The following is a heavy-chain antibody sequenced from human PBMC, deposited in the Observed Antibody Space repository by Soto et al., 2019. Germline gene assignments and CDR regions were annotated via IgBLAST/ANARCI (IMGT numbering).Heavy chain of an antibody. Sequence: QVQLQQWGAGLLKPSETLSLNCAVTGGSLSGYYWRWIRQPPGKGLEWIGEVKDGGHTNYSPSLRGRVPISSDTSNNQFSLRLNSVTAADTGVYYCARGQEGVVATHWDQGSLVTVSS. V-gene: IGHV4-34*01. CDR3: ARGQEGVVATH. J-gene: IGHJ4*02. CDR1: GGSLSGYY. CDR2: VKDGGHT. D-gene: IGHD5-12*01.